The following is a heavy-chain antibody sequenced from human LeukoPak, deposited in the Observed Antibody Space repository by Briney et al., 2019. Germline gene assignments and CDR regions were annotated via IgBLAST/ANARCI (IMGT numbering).Heavy chain of an antibody. V-gene: IGHV1-18*04. J-gene: IGHJ3*02. CDR1: GYTFTSYY. D-gene: IGHD2-15*01. CDR3: ARAGRDIVVVVAAPVSFDI. Sequence: GASVKVSCKASGYTFTSYYMHWVRQAPGQGLEWMGWISAYNGNTNYAQKLQGRVTMTTDTSTSTAYMELRSLRSDDTAVYYCARAGRDIVVVVAAPVSFDIWGQGTMVTVSS. CDR2: ISAYNGNT.